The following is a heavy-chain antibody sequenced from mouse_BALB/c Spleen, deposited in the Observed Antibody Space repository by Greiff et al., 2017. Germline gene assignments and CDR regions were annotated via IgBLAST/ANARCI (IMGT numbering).Heavy chain of an antibody. CDR1: GFTFSSYG. CDR2: ISSGGSYT. Sequence: EVQVVESGGDLVKPGGSLKLSCAASGFTFSSYGMSWVRQTPDKRLEWVATISSGGSYTYYPDSVKGRFTISRDNAKNTLYLQMSSLKSEDTAMYYCARQGRYDGAWFAYWGQGTLVTVSA. J-gene: IGHJ3*01. CDR3: ARQGRYDGAWFAY. D-gene: IGHD2-14*01. V-gene: IGHV5-6*01.